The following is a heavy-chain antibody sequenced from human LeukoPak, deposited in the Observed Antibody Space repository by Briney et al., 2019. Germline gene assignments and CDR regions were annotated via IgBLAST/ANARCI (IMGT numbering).Heavy chain of an antibody. CDR1: GGSISSYY. J-gene: IGHJ4*02. Sequence: SETLSLTCTVSGGSISSYYWSWIRQPPGKGLEWIGYIYYSGSTNYNPSLKSRVTISVDTSKNQFSLKLTSLTAADTTVYYCASSRGFGEIPFDYWGQGTRVTVSS. V-gene: IGHV4-59*12. CDR3: ASSRGFGEIPFDY. D-gene: IGHD3-10*01. CDR2: IYYSGST.